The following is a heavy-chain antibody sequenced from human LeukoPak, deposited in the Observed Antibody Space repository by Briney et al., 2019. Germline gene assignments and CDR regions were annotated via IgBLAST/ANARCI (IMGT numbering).Heavy chain of an antibody. CDR3: ARGSGHDAFDI. CDR2: IYRSGST. Sequence: GGSLRLSCAASGFTVSTNYVSWVRQAPGKGLEWVSVIYRSGSTYYADSVKGRFTIPRDNSKNTLYLQMNRLRAEDTAVYYCARGSGHDAFDIWGQGTMVTVSS. CDR1: GFTVSTNY. J-gene: IGHJ3*02. V-gene: IGHV3-53*01.